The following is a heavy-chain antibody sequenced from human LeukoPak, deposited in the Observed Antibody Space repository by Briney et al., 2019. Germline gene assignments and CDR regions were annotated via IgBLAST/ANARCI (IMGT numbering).Heavy chain of an antibody. D-gene: IGHD1-7*01. CDR1: GYTFTGYY. Sequence: ASVKVSCKASGYTFTGYYMHWVRQAPGQGLEWMGWINPNSGGTNYAQKFQGWVTITRNTSISTAYMELSSLRSEDTAVYYCAREVTGTHNWFDPWGQGTLVTVSS. V-gene: IGHV1-2*04. J-gene: IGHJ5*02. CDR3: AREVTGTHNWFDP. CDR2: INPNSGGT.